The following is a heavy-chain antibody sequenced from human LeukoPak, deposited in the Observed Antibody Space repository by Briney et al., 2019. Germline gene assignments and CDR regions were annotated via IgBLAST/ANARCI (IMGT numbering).Heavy chain of an antibody. CDR3: ARGSGYSSSWYSWFDP. V-gene: IGHV5-51*01. J-gene: IGHJ5*02. Sequence: GESLKISCKGSGYSFTSYWIGWVRPMPGKGLEWMGVIYPGDSDTRYSPSFQGQVTISADKSISTAYLQWSSLKASDTAMYYCARGSGYSSSWYSWFDPWGQGTLVTVSS. CDR1: GYSFTSYW. CDR2: IYPGDSDT. D-gene: IGHD6-13*01.